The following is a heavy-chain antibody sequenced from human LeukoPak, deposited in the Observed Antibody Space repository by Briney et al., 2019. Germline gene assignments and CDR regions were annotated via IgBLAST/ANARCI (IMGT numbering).Heavy chain of an antibody. CDR1: VYTVTGYY. CDR2: INSDGSST. Sequence: GASVKVSFKASVYTVTGYYRHWVRHAPGKGLVWVSRINSDGSSTSYADSVKGRFTISRDNAKNTLYLQMNSLRAEDTAVYYCTRDGILYYMDVWGKGTTVTVSS. D-gene: IGHD1-14*01. V-gene: IGHV3-74*01. J-gene: IGHJ6*03. CDR3: TRDGILYYMDV.